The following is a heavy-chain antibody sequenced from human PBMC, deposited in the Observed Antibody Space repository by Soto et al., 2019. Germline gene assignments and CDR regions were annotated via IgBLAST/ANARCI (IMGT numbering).Heavy chain of an antibody. J-gene: IGHJ4*02. V-gene: IGHV4-31*03. CDR3: ARESWQLVPPSPFFDY. D-gene: IGHD6-6*01. CDR2: IYYSGST. CDR1: GDSISSGGYY. Sequence: SETLSLTCTVSGDSISSGGYYWCWIRQHPGKSLEWIGYIYYSGSTYYNPSLKSRVTISVDTSKNQFSLKLNSVTAADTAVYYCARESWQLVPPSPFFDYWGQGTLVTVSS.